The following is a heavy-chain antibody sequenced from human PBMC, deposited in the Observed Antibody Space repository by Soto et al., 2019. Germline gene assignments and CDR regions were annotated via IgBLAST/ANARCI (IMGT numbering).Heavy chain of an antibody. J-gene: IGHJ4*02. CDR2: IYYSGST. CDR1: GASINSGGHY. CDR3: ASSHSYYSSSWPLEN. D-gene: IGHD6-13*01. Sequence: SETLSLTCTVSGASINSGGHYWTWLRQHPGKGLEWIGYIYYSGSTNYNPSLKSRVTISVDTSKNQFSLKLSSVTAADTAVYYCASSHSYYSSSWPLENWGQGTLVTVS. V-gene: IGHV4-61*08.